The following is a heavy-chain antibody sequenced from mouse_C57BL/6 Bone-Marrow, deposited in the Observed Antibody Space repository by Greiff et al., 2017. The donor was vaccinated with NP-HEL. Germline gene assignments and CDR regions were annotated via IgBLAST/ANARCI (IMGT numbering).Heavy chain of an antibody. J-gene: IGHJ1*03. CDR1: GYTFTSYG. CDR3: ARWNYYGSSPYWYFDV. Sequence: VKLMESGAELARPGASVKLSCKASGYTFTSYGISWVKQRTGQGLEWIGEIYPRSGNTYYNEKFKGKATLTADKSSSTAYMELRSLTSEDSAVYFCARWNYYGSSPYWYFDVWGTGTTVTVSS. CDR2: IYPRSGNT. V-gene: IGHV1-81*01. D-gene: IGHD1-1*01.